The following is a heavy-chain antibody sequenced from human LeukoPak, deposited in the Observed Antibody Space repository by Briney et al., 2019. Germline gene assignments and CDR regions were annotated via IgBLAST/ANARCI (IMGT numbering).Heavy chain of an antibody. J-gene: IGHJ4*02. CDR1: GFTFSTYV. Sequence: GGSLRLSCSASGFTFSTYVMSWVCQAPGKGLEWVSGISGSGGSTYFADSVRGRFTISRDNSKNTLYLQMNSLRVEDTASYYCVPAGGFFDYWGQGTLVTVSS. CDR3: VPAGGFFDY. D-gene: IGHD3-10*01. V-gene: IGHV3-23*01. CDR2: ISGSGGST.